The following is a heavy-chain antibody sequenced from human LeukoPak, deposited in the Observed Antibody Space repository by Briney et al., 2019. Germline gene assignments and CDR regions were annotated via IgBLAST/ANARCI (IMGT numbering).Heavy chain of an antibody. Sequence: QPGGSLRLSCAASGFTFSSYSMNWVRQAPGKGLEWVSYIGAAGSTIYYADSVKGRFTISRDNAKNSLFLQMNSLRAEDTAVYYCASEDVRGIDYWGQGTLVTVSS. D-gene: IGHD3-10*01. CDR3: ASEDVRGIDY. V-gene: IGHV3-48*01. J-gene: IGHJ4*02. CDR1: GFTFSSYS. CDR2: IGAAGSTI.